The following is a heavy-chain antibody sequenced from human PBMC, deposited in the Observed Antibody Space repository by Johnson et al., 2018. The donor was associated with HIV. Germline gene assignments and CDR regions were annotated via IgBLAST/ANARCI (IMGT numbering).Heavy chain of an antibody. J-gene: IGHJ3*02. CDR3: ARDSGVPANDAFDS. D-gene: IGHD3-10*01. V-gene: IGHV3-30*04. CDR2: ISYDGNKT. CDR1: GFIFSSYA. Sequence: QVQLVESGGGLVQPGRSLRLSCAASGFIFSSYAMHWVRQAPGEGLEWVAVISYDGNKTYYADSVRGLTISRDNSKNTLYLQLISLRSEDTAVYYCARDSGVPANDAFDSWGQWTMGTVSS.